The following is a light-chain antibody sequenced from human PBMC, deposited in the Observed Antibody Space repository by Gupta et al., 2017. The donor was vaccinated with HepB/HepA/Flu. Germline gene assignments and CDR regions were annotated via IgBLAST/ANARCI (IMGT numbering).Light chain of an antibody. CDR2: EAS. CDR3: MQGVQVPLT. Sequence: DIVLTQTPLSLSVNPGQPASISCKSSQSLLQSGGKTYLYWHLQKSGQPPQLLIDEASSRFYGVPDRFSGSGSGTDFTLKISRVEAEDVGIYYCMQGVQVPLTFGGGTKVEIK. J-gene: IGKJ4*01. V-gene: IGKV2D-29*01. CDR1: QSLLQSGGKTY.